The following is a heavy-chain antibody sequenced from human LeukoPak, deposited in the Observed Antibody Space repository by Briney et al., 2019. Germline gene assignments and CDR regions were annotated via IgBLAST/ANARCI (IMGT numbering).Heavy chain of an antibody. J-gene: IGHJ4*02. CDR3: ARDKGSFDY. CDR1: GFTVSSNH. CDR2: IYAGAST. Sequence: PGGSLRLSCAASGFTVSSNHMSWVRQALGKGLEWVSVIYAGASTHYADTVKGRFSISRDNSKNTLYLQMNSLRAEDTAVYYCARDKGSFDYWGQGTLVTVSS. V-gene: IGHV3-53*01.